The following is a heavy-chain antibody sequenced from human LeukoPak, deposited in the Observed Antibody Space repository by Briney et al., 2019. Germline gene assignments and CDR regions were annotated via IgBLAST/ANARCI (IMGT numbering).Heavy chain of an antibody. CDR3: ARGPRWDQLSLLDY. V-gene: IGHV3-74*01. Sequence: GRSLRLSCAASGFTFSSYWMHWVRQAPGTGLVWVSRINSDGSSTSCADSVKGRFTISRDNAKNTLYLQMNSLRAEDTAVYYCARGPRWDQLSLLDYWGQGTLVTVSS. CDR2: INSDGSST. J-gene: IGHJ4*02. CDR1: GFTFSSYW. D-gene: IGHD2-2*01.